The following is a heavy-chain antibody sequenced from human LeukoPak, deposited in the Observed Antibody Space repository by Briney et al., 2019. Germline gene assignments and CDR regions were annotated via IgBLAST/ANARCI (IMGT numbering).Heavy chain of an antibody. CDR1: GGSISSSSYY. D-gene: IGHD3-22*01. CDR2: IYYSGST. CDR3: ATRSYYYDSSGYSSNWFDP. Sequence: SETLSLTCTVSGGSISSSSYYWGWIRQPPGTGLEWIGSIYYSGSTYYNPSLKSRVTISVDTSKNQFSLNLSSVTAADTAVCYCATRSYYYDSSGYSSNWFDPWGQGTLVTVSS. J-gene: IGHJ5*02. V-gene: IGHV4-39*07.